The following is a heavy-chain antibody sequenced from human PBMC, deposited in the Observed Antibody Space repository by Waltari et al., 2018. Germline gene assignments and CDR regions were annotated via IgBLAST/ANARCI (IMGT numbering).Heavy chain of an antibody. D-gene: IGHD3-22*01. CDR2: FHGGGDT. J-gene: IGHJ4*02. CDR1: GGSFSGYY. CDR3: AKGFDRASFDS. Sequence: VQLQQWGAGLLKPSETLSLTCAVYGGSFSGYYWSWIRQPPGKGLELVSIFHGGGDTDYADSVRGRFIISRDNSKNMLYLQMNSLRPEDTAVYYCAKGFDRASFDSWGQGALVTVSS. V-gene: IGHV3-53*01.